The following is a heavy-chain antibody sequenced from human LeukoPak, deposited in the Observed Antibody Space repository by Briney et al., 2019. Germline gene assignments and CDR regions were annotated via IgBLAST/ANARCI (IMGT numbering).Heavy chain of an antibody. J-gene: IGHJ4*02. V-gene: IGHV4-34*01. CDR3: ASRSYGGVTGGFDY. D-gene: IGHD1-20*01. CDR1: GGSFSGYY. Sequence: SETLSLTCAVYGGSFSGYYWSWIRQPPGKGLEWIGEINHSGSTNYNPSLKSRVTISVDTSKNQFSLKLSSVTAADTAVYYCASRSYGGVTGGFDYWGQGTLVTVSS. CDR2: INHSGST.